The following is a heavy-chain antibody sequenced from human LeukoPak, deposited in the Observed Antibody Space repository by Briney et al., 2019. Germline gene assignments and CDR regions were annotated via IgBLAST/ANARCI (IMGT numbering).Heavy chain of an antibody. CDR1: GYTFTNYD. J-gene: IGHJ6*03. CDR3: ARGRYHRNKGGYYYMDV. V-gene: IGHV1-8*03. Sequence: GASVKVSCKASGYTFTNYDFNWVRQATGQGLAWMGWVSPTSGDTGYDQNFQGRIIITKNTSISTVYMELSSLRSEDTAVYYCARGRYHRNKGGYYYMDVWGKGTTVTVSS. D-gene: IGHD1-14*01. CDR2: VSPTSGDT.